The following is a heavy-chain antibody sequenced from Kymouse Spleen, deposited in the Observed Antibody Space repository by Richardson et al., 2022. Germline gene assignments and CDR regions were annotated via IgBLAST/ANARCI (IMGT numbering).Heavy chain of an antibody. CDR3: ARDQVGATTSY. J-gene: IGHJ4*02. Sequence: QVQLVESGGGVVQPGRSLRLSCAASGFTFSSYGMHWVRQAPGKGLEWVAVIWYDGSNKYYADSVKGRFTISRDNSKNTLYLQMNSLRAEDTAVYYCARDQVGATTSYWGQGTLVTVSS. CDR2: IWYDGSNK. CDR1: GFTFSSYG. V-gene: IGHV3-33*01. D-gene: IGHD1-26*01.